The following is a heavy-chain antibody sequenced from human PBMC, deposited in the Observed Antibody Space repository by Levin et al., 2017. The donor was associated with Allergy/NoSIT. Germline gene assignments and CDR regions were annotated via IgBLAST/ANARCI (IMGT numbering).Heavy chain of an antibody. CDR3: ARADNWNYVVDY. V-gene: IGHV4-59*01. Sequence: KPSETLSLTCTVSGGSISSYYWSWIRQPPGKGLEWIGYIYYSGSTNYNPSLKSRVTISVDTSKNQFSLKLSSVTAADTAVYYCARADNWNYVVDYWGQGTLVTVSS. CDR1: GGSISSYY. J-gene: IGHJ4*02. CDR2: IYYSGST. D-gene: IGHD1-7*01.